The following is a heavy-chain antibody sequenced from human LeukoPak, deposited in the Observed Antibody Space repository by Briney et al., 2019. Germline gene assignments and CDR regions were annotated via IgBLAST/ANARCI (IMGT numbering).Heavy chain of an antibody. CDR2: IYYSGNT. CDR3: TREYSSSSDY. CDR1: GGSISSSSHH. Sequence: SETLSLTCTVSGGSISSSSHHWSWVRQPPGKGLEWIGSIYYSGNTYYIPSLKSRVTISVDTSKNQFSLKLTSVTAADTAVYYCTREYSSSSDYWGQGTLVTVSS. D-gene: IGHD6-6*01. V-gene: IGHV4-39*02. J-gene: IGHJ4*02.